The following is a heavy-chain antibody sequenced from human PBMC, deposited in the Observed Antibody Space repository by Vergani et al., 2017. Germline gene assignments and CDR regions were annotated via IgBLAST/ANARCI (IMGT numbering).Heavy chain of an antibody. V-gene: IGHV3-33*01. CDR1: GFTFSSYG. Sequence: QVQLVESGGGVVQPGRSLRLSCAASGFTFSSYGMHWVRQVPGKGLEWVAVVWYDGSNKYYGDSVKGRFTISRDNSKNTLYLQMNSLRAEDTGVYYCARDRYYLGSGSYPYFYYYGLDVWGQGTAVTVSS. J-gene: IGHJ6*02. D-gene: IGHD3-10*01. CDR2: VWYDGSNK. CDR3: ARDRYYLGSGSYPYFYYYGLDV.